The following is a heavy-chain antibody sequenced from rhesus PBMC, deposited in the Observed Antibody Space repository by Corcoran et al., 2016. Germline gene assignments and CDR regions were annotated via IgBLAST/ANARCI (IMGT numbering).Heavy chain of an antibody. CDR1: GFSPTTSGMG. J-gene: IGHJ4*01. CDR2: IYWEDDK. D-gene: IGHD3-34*01. V-gene: IGHV2-174*01. CDR3: ARGVWGSSYFDY. Sequence: QVTLKESGPALVKPTQTLTLTCTFSGFSPTTSGMGVGWIRQPPGKALEWLALIYWEDDKRYSTSLKSRLTISKNTSKDQVVLTMTNMDPVDTATYYCARGVWGSSYFDYWGQGVLVTVSS.